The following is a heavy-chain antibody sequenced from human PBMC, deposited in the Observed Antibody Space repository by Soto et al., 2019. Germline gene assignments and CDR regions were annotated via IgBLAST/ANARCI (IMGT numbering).Heavy chain of an antibody. D-gene: IGHD2-15*01. CDR2: INWNGGST. CDR3: ARDRVVAATWWFDP. J-gene: IGHJ5*02. CDR1: GFTFDDYG. V-gene: IGHV3-20*01. Sequence: PGGSLRLSCAASGFTFDDYGMSWVRQAPGKGLEWVSGINWNGGSTGYADSVKGRFTISRDNAKNSLYLQMNSLRAEDTDLYHCARDRVVAATWWFDPWGQGTLVTVSS.